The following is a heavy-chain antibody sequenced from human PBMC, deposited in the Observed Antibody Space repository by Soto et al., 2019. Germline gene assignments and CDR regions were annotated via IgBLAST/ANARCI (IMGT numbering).Heavy chain of an antibody. V-gene: IGHV4-34*01. D-gene: IGHD4-17*01. CDR1: GGSFSDYY. J-gene: IGHJ4*02. CDR3: ARRTTVKYYFDY. CDR2: INPSGGT. Sequence: SETLSLTCAVYGGSFSDYYWSWIRQPPGKGLEWIGEINPSGGTNYNPSLKSRVTVSLDRSRNQVSLKLRSVTAADTAVFYCARRTTVKYYFDYWGQGTPVTVSS.